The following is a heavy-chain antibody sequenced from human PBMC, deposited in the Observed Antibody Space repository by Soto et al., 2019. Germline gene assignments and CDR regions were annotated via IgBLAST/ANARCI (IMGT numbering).Heavy chain of an antibody. Sequence: GGSLRLSCAASGFTFSSYAMSWVRQAPGKGLEWVSAISGSGGSTYYADSVKGRFTISRDNSKNTLYLQMNSLRAEDTAVYYCAKPRFNYYGLVISQYYHYYCMDVWGQGTTVTVFS. J-gene: IGHJ6*02. V-gene: IGHV3-23*01. CDR1: GFTFSSYA. CDR2: ISGSGGST. D-gene: IGHD3-10*01. CDR3: AKPRFNYYGLVISQYYHYYCMDV.